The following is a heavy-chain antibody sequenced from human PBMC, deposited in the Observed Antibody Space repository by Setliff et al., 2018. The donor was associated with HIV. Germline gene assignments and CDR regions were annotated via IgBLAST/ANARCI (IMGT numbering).Heavy chain of an antibody. CDR1: GFTFVRYW. CDR2: VNTDGSSK. V-gene: IGHV3-74*01. Sequence: PGGSLRLSCAASGFTFVRYWMHWVRQAPGKGLVWVSRVNTDGSSKTYADSVKDRFTIPRDNAKNTVYLQMNSLRAEDTGVYYCHSGYDTEEQSYFDYWGQGTLVTVSS. D-gene: IGHD5-12*01. CDR3: HSGYDTEEQSYFDY. J-gene: IGHJ4*02.